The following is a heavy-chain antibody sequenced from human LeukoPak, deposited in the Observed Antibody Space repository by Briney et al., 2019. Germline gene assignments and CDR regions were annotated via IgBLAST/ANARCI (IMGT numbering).Heavy chain of an antibody. CDR3: ARGMVTPPNWFDP. CDR2: IGTAADT. Sequence: GGSLRLSCAASGFTFSSYDIHWVRQAAGKGLEWVSTIGTAADTYYPDSVKGRFSISRDNSKNTLYLQMNSLRAEDTAVYYCARGMVTPPNWFDPWGQGTLVTVSS. J-gene: IGHJ5*02. V-gene: IGHV3-13*04. D-gene: IGHD5-18*01. CDR1: GFTFSSYD.